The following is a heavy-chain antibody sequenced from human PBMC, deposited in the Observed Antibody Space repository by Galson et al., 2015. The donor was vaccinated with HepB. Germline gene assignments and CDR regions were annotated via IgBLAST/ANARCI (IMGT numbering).Heavy chain of an antibody. CDR1: GFTFSSYA. Sequence: SLRLSCEASGFTFSSYAMHWVRQAPGKGLEWVALILYDGSKKYYADSVKGRFTISRDNSKTTRYLQVNSLRADDTAVYYCARADTIHQIFDYWGKGTTVTVSS. J-gene: IGHJ6*04. D-gene: IGHD3-3*01. CDR2: ILYDGSKK. CDR3: ARADTIHQIFDY. V-gene: IGHV3-30-3*01.